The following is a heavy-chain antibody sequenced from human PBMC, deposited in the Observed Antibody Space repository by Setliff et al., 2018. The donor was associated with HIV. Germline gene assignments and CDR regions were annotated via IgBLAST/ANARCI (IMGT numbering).Heavy chain of an antibody. CDR3: ARAVHYDILTGYYLEGYSDY. CDR1: GGSISSVSHF. D-gene: IGHD3-9*01. Sequence: PSETLSLTCTVSGGSISSVSHFWIWIRQPAGKGLEWIGRINTSGRINYNLSLESRVSMSVDTSKNQFFLKLNSVTAADTAVYYCARAVHYDILTGYYLEGYSDYWGQGTLVTVSS. V-gene: IGHV4-61*02. CDR2: INTSGRI. J-gene: IGHJ4*02.